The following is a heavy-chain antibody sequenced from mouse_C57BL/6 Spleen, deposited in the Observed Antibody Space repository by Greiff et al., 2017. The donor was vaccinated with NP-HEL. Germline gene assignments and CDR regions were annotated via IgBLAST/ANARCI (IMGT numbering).Heavy chain of an antibody. CDR1: GYTFTSYW. CDR2: IDPSDSYT. J-gene: IGHJ3*01. Sequence: QVQLQQPGAELVMPGASVKLSCKASGYTFTSYWMHWVKQRPGQGLEWIGEIDPSDSYTNYNQKFKGKSTLTVDKSSSTAYMQLSSLTSEDSAVYYCARNYGSGPPFAYWGQGTLVTVSA. D-gene: IGHD1-1*01. CDR3: ARNYGSGPPFAY. V-gene: IGHV1-69*01.